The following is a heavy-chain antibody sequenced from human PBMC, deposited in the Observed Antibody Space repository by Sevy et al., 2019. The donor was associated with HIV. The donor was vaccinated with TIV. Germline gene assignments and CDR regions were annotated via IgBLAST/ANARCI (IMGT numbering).Heavy chain of an antibody. J-gene: IGHJ5*02. V-gene: IGHV4-59*01. CDR1: GGSISSYY. D-gene: IGHD1-26*01. CDR2: IYYSGST. CDR3: ARAGGGSYYFEYWFDP. Sequence: SETLSLTCTVSGGSISSYYWSWIRQPPGKGLEWIGYIYYSGSTNYNPSLKSRVTISVDTSKNQFSLKLSSVTAADTAVYYCARAGGGSYYFEYWFDPWGQGTLVTVSS.